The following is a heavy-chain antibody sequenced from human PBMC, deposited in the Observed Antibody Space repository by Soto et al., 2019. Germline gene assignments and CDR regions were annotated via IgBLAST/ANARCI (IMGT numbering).Heavy chain of an antibody. D-gene: IGHD6-25*01. CDR2: ISTSSSNI. J-gene: IGHJ4*02. Sequence: PGGSLRLSCVASGFSFSEYTMSWVRQAPGKGLDWVSTISTSSSNIFYAASVKGRFTVTRDNAKNTLYLQMDNLRAEDTAVYFCAIGLVGLRAAADLDYWCPATLVT. V-gene: IGHV3-21*06. CDR1: GFSFSEYT. CDR3: AIGLVGLRAAADLDY.